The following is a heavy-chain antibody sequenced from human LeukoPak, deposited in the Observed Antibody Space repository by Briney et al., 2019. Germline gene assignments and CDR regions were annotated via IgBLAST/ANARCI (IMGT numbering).Heavy chain of an antibody. J-gene: IGHJ5*02. CDR2: MNPNSGNT. CDR3: ARSMVRGVQGP. V-gene: IGHV1-8*01. Sequence: ASVTVSCTASGYTFTSYDINWVRQAPGQGLEWMGWMNPNSGNTGYAQKFQGRVTMTRDASTSTAYMELSSLRSEDTAMYYCARSMVRGVQGPWGQGTLVTVSS. CDR1: GYTFTSYD. D-gene: IGHD3-10*01.